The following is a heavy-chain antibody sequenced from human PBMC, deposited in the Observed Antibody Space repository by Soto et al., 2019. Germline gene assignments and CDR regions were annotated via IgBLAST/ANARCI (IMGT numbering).Heavy chain of an antibody. D-gene: IGHD3-3*01. CDR2: INPNSGGT. V-gene: IGHV1-2*04. CDR1: GYTFTGYY. CDR3: ARDHSITIFGVVPPSYGMDV. J-gene: IGHJ6*02. Sequence: ASVKVSCKASGYTFTGYYMHWVRQAPGQGLEWMGWINPNSGGTNYAQKLQGWVTMTRDTSISTAYMELSRLRSDDTAVYYCARDHSITIFGVVPPSYGMDVCGQGTTVTVYS.